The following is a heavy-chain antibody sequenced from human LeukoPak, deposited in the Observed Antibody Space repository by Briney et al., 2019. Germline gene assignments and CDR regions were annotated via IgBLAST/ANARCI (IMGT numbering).Heavy chain of an antibody. CDR2: IHYSGST. Sequence: SETLSLTCTVSGGSISSSSYYWGWIRQPPGKGLEWIGTIHYSGSTYYNPSLRSRVTITVDTSKNQLSLKLGSVTAADTAVYYCARHDVAGATTDYFQHWGQGTLVTVSS. CDR1: GGSISSSSYY. J-gene: IGHJ1*01. V-gene: IGHV4-39*01. D-gene: IGHD1-26*01. CDR3: ARHDVAGATTDYFQH.